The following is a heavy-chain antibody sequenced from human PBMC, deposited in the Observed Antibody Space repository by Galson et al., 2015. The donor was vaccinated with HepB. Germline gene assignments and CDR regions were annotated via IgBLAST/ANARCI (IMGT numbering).Heavy chain of an antibody. V-gene: IGHV1-18*04. CDR1: GYTFNSYG. CDR2: ISAHNVNT. D-gene: IGHD2-21*01. CDR3: ASGRCNGGTCYSALFDY. Sequence: SVKVSCKASGYTFNSYGVSWVRQAPGQGLEWMGWISAHNVNTYYAERLQGRVTMTTDTSTSTTYMELRNLRPDDTAVYYCASGRCNGGTCYSALFDYWGQGTLVIVSS. J-gene: IGHJ4*02.